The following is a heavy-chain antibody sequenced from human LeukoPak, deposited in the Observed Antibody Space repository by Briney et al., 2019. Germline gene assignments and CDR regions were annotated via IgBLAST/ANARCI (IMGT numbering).Heavy chain of an antibody. Sequence: SETLSLTCTVSGGSISSYYWSWIRQAPGKGLEWIGYIYYSGGTKYNPYLKSRVTISVDTSKNQFSLKLSSVTAADTAVYYCARLGICSSTSCYTAALYWYFDLWGRGTLVTVSS. CDR3: ARLGICSSTSCYTAALYWYFDL. CDR2: IYYSGGT. D-gene: IGHD2-2*02. J-gene: IGHJ2*01. CDR1: GGSISSYY. V-gene: IGHV4-59*01.